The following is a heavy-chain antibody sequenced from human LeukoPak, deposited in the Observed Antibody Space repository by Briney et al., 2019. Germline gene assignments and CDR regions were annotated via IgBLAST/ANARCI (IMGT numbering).Heavy chain of an antibody. CDR2: ISRSSGII. CDR1: GFTLSSYN. CDR3: ARDGSYVVDY. V-gene: IGHV3-48*04. Sequence: GGSLRLPCAASGFTLSSYNMHWVRQAPGKGLEWVSYISRSSGIIYYADSVKGRFSSSRDNAKNSLSLQMNSLRAEDTAVYYCARDGSYVVDYWGHGTLVTVSS. J-gene: IGHJ4*01. D-gene: IGHD2-15*01.